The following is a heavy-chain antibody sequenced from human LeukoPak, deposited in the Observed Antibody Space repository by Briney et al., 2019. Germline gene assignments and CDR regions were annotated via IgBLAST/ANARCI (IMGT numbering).Heavy chain of an antibody. D-gene: IGHD4-11*01. CDR1: GFTFRCYS. CDR3: ARDFTVTTPVPDFDY. J-gene: IGHJ4*02. Sequence: GSLRLSCAASGFTFRCYSMNWVRQAPGKGLEWVSSISSSSSYIYYADSVKGRFTISRDNAKNSLYLQMNSLRAEDTAVYYCARDFTVTTPVPDFDYWGQGTLVTVSS. CDR2: ISSSSSYI. V-gene: IGHV3-21*01.